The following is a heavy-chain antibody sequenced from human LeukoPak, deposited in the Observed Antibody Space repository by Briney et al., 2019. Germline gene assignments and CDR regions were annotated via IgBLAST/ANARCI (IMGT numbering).Heavy chain of an antibody. CDR3: AKDVVVVPAAQYYYYGMDV. V-gene: IGHV3-30*02. CDR2: IRYDGSNK. Sequence: PGGSLRLSCAASGFTFSSYGMHWVRQAPGKGLEWVAFIRYDGSNKYYADSVKGRFTISRDNSKNTLYLQMNSLRAEDTAVYYCAKDVVVVPAAQYYYYGMDVWGQGTTVTVSS. J-gene: IGHJ6*02. D-gene: IGHD2-2*01. CDR1: GFTFSSYG.